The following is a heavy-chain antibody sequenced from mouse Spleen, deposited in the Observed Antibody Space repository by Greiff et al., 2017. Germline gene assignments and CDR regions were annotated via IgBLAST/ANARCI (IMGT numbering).Heavy chain of an antibody. CDR3: ARGIGEFITTASDV. J-gene: IGHJ1*03. CDR2: IYPRSGNT. Sequence: QVHVKQSGAELARPGASVKLSCKASGYTFTSYGISWVKQRTGQGLEWIGEIYPRSGNTYYNEKFKGKATLTADKSSSTAYMELRSLTSEDSAVYFCARGIGEFITTASDVWGTGTTVTVSS. V-gene: IGHV1-81*01. CDR1: GYTFTSYG. D-gene: IGHD1-1*01.